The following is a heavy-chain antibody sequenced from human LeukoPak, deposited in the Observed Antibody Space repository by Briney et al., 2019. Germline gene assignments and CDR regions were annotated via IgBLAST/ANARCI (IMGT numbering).Heavy chain of an antibody. Sequence: GGSLRLSCAASGFTVSTSYMTWVRQAPGKGLEWVSVIYSGGTTYYADSVKGRFTISRDNSKNTLYLQMNSLRAEDTAVYYCAKLGALGTNPSPFDYWGQGTLVTVSS. J-gene: IGHJ4*02. CDR1: GFTVSTSY. V-gene: IGHV3-53*01. CDR2: IYSGGTT. CDR3: AKLGALGTNPSPFDY. D-gene: IGHD3-16*01.